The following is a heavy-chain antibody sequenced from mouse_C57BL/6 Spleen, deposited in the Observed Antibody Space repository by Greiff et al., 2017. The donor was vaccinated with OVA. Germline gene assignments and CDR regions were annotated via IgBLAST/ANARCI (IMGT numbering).Heavy chain of an antibody. CDR1: GYTFTSYW. J-gene: IGHJ4*01. CDR3: ARLGYGSSYNAMDY. D-gene: IGHD1-1*01. Sequence: QVQLQQPGAELVKPGASVKLSCKASGYTFTSYWMHWVKQRPGQGLEWIGMIHPNSGSTNYNEKFKSKATLTVDKSSSTAYMQLSILTSEDSAVYYCARLGYGSSYNAMDYWGQGTSVTVSS. V-gene: IGHV1-64*01. CDR2: IHPNSGST.